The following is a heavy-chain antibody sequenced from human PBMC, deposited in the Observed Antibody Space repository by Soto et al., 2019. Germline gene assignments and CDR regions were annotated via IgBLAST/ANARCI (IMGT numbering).Heavy chain of an antibody. Sequence: SETLSLTCTVSGASMTDHYCSWIRQPPGKGLEYIGYIFYTGNTNYNSSFKSRVTMSIDMSRNQISLNLNSVTAADTAVYYCARSGHTFGGVAWGQGILVTVSS. CDR1: GASMTDHY. CDR3: ARSGHTFGGVA. CDR2: IFYTGNT. J-gene: IGHJ5*02. V-gene: IGHV4-59*11. D-gene: IGHD3-16*01.